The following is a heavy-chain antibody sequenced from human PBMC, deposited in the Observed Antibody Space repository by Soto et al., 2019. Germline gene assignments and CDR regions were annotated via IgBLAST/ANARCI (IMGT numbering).Heavy chain of an antibody. J-gene: IGHJ6*01. Sequence: PGGSLRRSCAPCAFTFSSYAMSWVRPDRGKRPGSDLAISCSGGSTYSADSAKGWCPISRDSAKSTLYLQMNSLSADTKAVYYCAKDSIAVAAYYYYGMDAWGQRTLVPV. CDR1: AFTFSSYA. CDR2: ISCSGGST. V-gene: IGHV3-23*01. D-gene: IGHD6-19*01. CDR3: AKDSIAVAAYYYYGMDA.